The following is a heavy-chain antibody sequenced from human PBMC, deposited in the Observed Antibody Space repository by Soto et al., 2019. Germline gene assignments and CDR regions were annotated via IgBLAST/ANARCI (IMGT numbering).Heavy chain of an antibody. D-gene: IGHD3-10*01. CDR2: IYYSGST. CDR3: ARADGSGSLGI. Sequence: ASETLSLTCTVSGGSISSYYWSWIRQPPGKGLEWIGYIYYSGSTNYNPSLKSRVTISVDTSKNQFSLKLSSVTAADTAVYYCARADGSGSLGIWGQGTMVTVSS. J-gene: IGHJ3*02. V-gene: IGHV4-59*01. CDR1: GGSISSYY.